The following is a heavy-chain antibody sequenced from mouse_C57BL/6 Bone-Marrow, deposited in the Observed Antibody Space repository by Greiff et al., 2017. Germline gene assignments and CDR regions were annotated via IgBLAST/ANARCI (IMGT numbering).Heavy chain of an antibody. CDR3: ARIWSFAY. V-gene: IGHV1-82*01. J-gene: IGHJ3*01. D-gene: IGHD1-1*02. CDR1: GYAFSSSW. CDR2: IYPGDGDT. Sequence: SGPELVKPGASVKISCKASGYAFSSSWMNWVKQRPGKGLEWIGRIYPGDGDTNYNGKFKGKATLTADKSSSTAYMQLSSLTSEDSAVYFCARIWSFAYWGQGTLVTVSA.